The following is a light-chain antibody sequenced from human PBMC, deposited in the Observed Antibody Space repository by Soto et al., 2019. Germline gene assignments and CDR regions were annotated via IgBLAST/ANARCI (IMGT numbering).Light chain of an antibody. V-gene: IGLV2-14*03. CDR2: DVN. Sequence: QSVLTQPASVSGSPGQSITISCTGTSSDVDDYNCVSWYQHHPGKAPKLIIYDVNNRPSGVSNRFSGSKSGNTASLTISGLQAEDEADYYCSSYPSSTPRFGGGTKLTVL. J-gene: IGLJ2*01. CDR3: SSYPSSTPR. CDR1: SSDVDDYNC.